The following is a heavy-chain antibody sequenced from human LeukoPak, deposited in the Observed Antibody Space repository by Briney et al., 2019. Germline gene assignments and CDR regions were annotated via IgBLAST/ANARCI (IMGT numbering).Heavy chain of an antibody. V-gene: IGHV4-61*02. J-gene: IGHJ6*03. D-gene: IGHD5-18*01. CDR2: IYTSGST. CDR1: GGSNSSGSYY. Sequence: PSETLSLTCTVSGGSNSSGSYYWSWIRQPAGKGLEWIGRIYTSGSTNYNPSLKSRVTISVDTSKNQFSLKLSSVTAADTAVYYCARARTAMVKYYYYYYMDVWGKGTTVTVSS. CDR3: ARARTAMVKYYYYYYMDV.